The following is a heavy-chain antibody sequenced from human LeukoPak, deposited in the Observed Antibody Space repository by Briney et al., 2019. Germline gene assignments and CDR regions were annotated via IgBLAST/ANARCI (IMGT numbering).Heavy chain of an antibody. J-gene: IGHJ4*02. CDR3: ASSTGYSSGWFDY. D-gene: IGHD6-19*01. CDR2: IYYSGST. V-gene: IGHV4-59*01. Sequence: PSETLSLTCTVSGGSISSYYWSWIRQPPGKGLEWIGYIYYSGSTNYNPSLKSRVTISVDTSKNQFSLKLSSVTAADTAVYYCASSTGYSSGWFDYWGQGTLVTVSS. CDR1: GGSISSYY.